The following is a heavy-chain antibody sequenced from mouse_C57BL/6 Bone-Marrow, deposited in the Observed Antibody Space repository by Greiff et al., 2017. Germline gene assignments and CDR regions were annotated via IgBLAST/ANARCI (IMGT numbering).Heavy chain of an antibody. CDR1: GYTFTDYY. V-gene: IGHV1-76*01. Sequence: VQRVESGAELVRPGASVKLSCKASGYTFTDYYINWVKQRPGQGLEWIARIYPGSGNTYYNEKFKGKATLTAEKSSSTAYMQLSSLTSEDSAVYFCARSPLLLFDYWGQGTTLTVSS. D-gene: IGHD1-1*01. J-gene: IGHJ2*01. CDR2: IYPGSGNT. CDR3: ARSPLLLFDY.